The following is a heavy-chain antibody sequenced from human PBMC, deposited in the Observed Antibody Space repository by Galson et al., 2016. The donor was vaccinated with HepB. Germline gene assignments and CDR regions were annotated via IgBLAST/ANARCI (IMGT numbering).Heavy chain of an antibody. CDR3: ARPVVGVTYQLFDY. CDR2: INPSTGSA. D-gene: IGHD1-26*01. V-gene: IGHV1-46*02. Sequence: SVKVSCKASGYTFNDYYLHWLRQAPGQGPEWMGLINPSTGSATYAQKFQGRVTLTRDMSTTTVYMAFSSLRSEDTAVYYCARPVVGVTYQLFDYWGQGTLVTVSS. CDR1: GYTFNDYY. J-gene: IGHJ4*02.